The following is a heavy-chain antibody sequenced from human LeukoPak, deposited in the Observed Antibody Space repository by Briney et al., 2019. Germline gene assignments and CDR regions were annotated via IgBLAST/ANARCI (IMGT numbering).Heavy chain of an antibody. V-gene: IGHV4-4*02. CDR2: IYHSGST. CDR1: GSSISSSNW. J-gene: IGHJ4*02. CDR3: ARHKYYYDSSGYRLFDY. Sequence: SETLSLTCAVSGSSISSSNWWSWVRQPPGKGLEWIGEIYHSGSTNYNPSLKSRVTISVDKSKNQFSLKLSSVTAADTAVYYCARHKYYYDSSGYRLFDYWGQGTLVTVSS. D-gene: IGHD3-22*01.